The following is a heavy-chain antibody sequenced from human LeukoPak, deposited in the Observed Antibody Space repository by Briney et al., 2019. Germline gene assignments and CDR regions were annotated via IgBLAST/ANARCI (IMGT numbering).Heavy chain of an antibody. D-gene: IGHD6-19*01. V-gene: IGHV1-2*02. CDR1: GYTFTGYY. J-gene: IGHJ4*02. Sequence: ASVKVSCKASGYTFTGYYMHWVRQAPGQGREWMGWINPNSGGTNYAQKFQGRVTMTRDTSISTAYMELSRLRSDDTAVYYCARDRYAYSSGWYYFDYWGQGTLVTVSS. CDR3: ARDRYAYSSGWYYFDY. CDR2: INPNSGGT.